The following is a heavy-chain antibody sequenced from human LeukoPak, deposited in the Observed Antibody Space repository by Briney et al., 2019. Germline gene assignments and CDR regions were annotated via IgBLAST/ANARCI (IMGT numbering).Heavy chain of an antibody. D-gene: IGHD2-8*01. V-gene: IGHV3-74*01. CDR1: GFTSRSYM. Sequence: PGGSLRLSCVASGFTSRSYMIHWLRQDPGEGLGWVSRINSDGGARSYADSVRGRFTISRDSDENSVYLQMNSLRSEDTAFYYCARENLEQRLYSTFDLWGQRTLVADSS. CDR3: ARENLEQRLYSTFDL. CDR2: INSDGGAR. J-gene: IGHJ4*02.